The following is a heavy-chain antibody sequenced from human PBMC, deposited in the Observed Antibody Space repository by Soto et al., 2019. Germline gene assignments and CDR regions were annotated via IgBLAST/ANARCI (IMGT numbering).Heavy chain of an antibody. V-gene: IGHV3-64*01. J-gene: IGHJ4*02. CDR1: GFTFSSYA. D-gene: IGHD5-12*01. CDR2: ISSNGGST. Sequence: AGGSLRLSCAASGFTFSSYAMHWVRRAPGKGLEYVSAISSNGGSTYCANSVKGRFTISRDNSKNTLYLQMGSLRAEDMAVYYCARNRGRIVATSLDYWGQGTLVTVSS. CDR3: ARNRGRIVATSLDY.